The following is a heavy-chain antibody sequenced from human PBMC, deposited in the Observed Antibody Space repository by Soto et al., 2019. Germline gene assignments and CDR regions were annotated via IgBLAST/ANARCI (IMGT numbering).Heavy chain of an antibody. CDR3: ARQLAAPYYYYYYRISF. Sequence: PGESLKISCEGSGYSFTSYWIGWVRQMPGKELEWMGIIYPGDSDTRYSPSFQGQVTISADKSISTAYLQWSSLKASDTAMYYCARQLAAPYYYYYYRISFRGQRTTVPGS. CDR2: IYPGDSDT. J-gene: IGHJ6*02. V-gene: IGHV5-51*01. CDR1: GYSFTSYW.